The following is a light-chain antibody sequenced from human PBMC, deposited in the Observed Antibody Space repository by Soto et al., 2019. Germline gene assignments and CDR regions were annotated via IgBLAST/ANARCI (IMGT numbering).Light chain of an antibody. V-gene: IGLV2-14*01. J-gene: IGLJ1*01. CDR2: EVS. CDR3: SSYTSSLYV. Sequence: QSALTQPASVSGSPGQSITISCTGTSSDVGVYNYVSWYQQHPGKAPKLMIYEVSNRPSGVSNRFSGSKSGNTASLTISGLQCEDEADYYGSSYTSSLYVFGTGTKLTVL. CDR1: SSDVGVYNY.